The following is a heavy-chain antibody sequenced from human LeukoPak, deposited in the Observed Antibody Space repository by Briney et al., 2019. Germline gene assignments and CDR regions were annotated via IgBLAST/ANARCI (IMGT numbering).Heavy chain of an antibody. J-gene: IGHJ6*02. CDR3: ARDRKGLGSYYAVNYYYYGMDV. Sequence: PSETLSLTCAVYGGSFSGYYWSWIRQPPGKGLEWIGYIYYSGSTNYNPSLKSRVSISVDTSKNQFSLKLSSVTAADTAVYYCARDRKGLGSYYAVNYYYYGMDVWGQGTTVTVSS. CDR1: GGSFSGYY. D-gene: IGHD1-26*01. V-gene: IGHV4-59*01. CDR2: IYYSGST.